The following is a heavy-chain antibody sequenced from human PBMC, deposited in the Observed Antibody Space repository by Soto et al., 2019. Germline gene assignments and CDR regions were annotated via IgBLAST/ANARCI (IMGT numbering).Heavy chain of an antibody. V-gene: IGHV6-1*01. D-gene: IGHD1-26*01. CDR2: TYYRSKWYN. CDR1: GDSVSSNSAA. CDR3: ARAATSPPDDAFDI. J-gene: IGHJ3*02. Sequence: SQTLSLTCAISGDSVSSNSAAWNWIRQSPSRGLGWLGRTYYRSKWYNDHAVSVKSRITINPDTSKNQFSLQLNSVTPEDTAVYYCARAATSPPDDAFDIWGQGTMVTVSS.